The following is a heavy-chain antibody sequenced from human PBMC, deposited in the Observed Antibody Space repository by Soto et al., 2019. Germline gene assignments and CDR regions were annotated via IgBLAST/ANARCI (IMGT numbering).Heavy chain of an antibody. Sequence: GGSLRLSCAASGFTFSSYAMSWVRQAPGKGLEWVSAISGSGGSTYYADSVKGRFTISRDNSKNTLYLQMNSLRAEDTAVYYCAKDPSGCRTSCSYNWFDPWGQGTLVTVSS. CDR3: AKDPSGCRTSCSYNWFDP. CDR1: GFTFSSYA. D-gene: IGHD2-2*01. V-gene: IGHV3-23*01. J-gene: IGHJ5*02. CDR2: ISGSGGST.